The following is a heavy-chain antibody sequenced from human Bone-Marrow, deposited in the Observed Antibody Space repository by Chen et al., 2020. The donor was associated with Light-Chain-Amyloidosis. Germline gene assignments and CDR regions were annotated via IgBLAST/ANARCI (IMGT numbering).Heavy chain of an antibody. CDR1: GFTFDDYA. V-gene: IGHV3-9*01. CDR2: ISLNSGSI. CDR3: AKDMGSHYDFWGGGFDY. J-gene: IGHJ4*02. D-gene: IGHD3-3*01. Sequence: EVQLVESGGGLVQPGRSLRLSCAASGFTFDDYAMHWVRQAPGKGLEWVSGISLNSGSIGYADSVKGRFTISRDNAKNSLYLQMNSLRAEDTALYYCAKDMGSHYDFWGGGFDYWGQGTLVTVSS.